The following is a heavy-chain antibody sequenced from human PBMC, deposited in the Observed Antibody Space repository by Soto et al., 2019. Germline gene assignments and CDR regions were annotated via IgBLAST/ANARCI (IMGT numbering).Heavy chain of an antibody. CDR1: GFTFSSYG. J-gene: IGHJ4*02. Sequence: GGSLRLSCAASGFTFSSYGMHWVRQAPGKGLEWVAVISYDGSNKYYADSVKGRFTISRDNSKNTLYLQMNSLRAEDTAVYYCAKDKGTTGIYDYWGQGTLVTVSS. CDR2: ISYDGSNK. D-gene: IGHD1-1*01. V-gene: IGHV3-30*18. CDR3: AKDKGTTGIYDY.